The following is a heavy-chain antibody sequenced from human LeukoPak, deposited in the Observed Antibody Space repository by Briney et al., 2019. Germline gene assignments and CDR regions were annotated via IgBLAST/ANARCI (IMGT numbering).Heavy chain of an antibody. CDR3: ARVRNEDVRVIDY. J-gene: IGHJ4*02. CDR2: INTNTGNP. D-gene: IGHD5-24*01. CDR1: GGTFSSYA. V-gene: IGHV7-4-1*02. Sequence: ASVKVSCKASGGTFSSYAISWVRQAPGQGLEWMGWINTNTGNPTYAQGFTGQFVFSLDTSVSTAYLQISSLKAEDTAVYYCARVRNEDVRVIDYWGQGTLVTVSS.